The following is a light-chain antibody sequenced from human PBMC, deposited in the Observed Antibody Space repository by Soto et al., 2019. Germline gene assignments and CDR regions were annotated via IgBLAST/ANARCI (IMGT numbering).Light chain of an antibody. CDR1: QSVSIW. V-gene: IGKV1-5*03. Sequence: IQMTQSPSTLSASEGDRVTISCRARQSVSIWLAWYHQKPVRAPKLLIYNASILESGVPSRFSGSGSGTEFTLTISSLQPDDFATYYCQQFNTSPWTFGQGTRVDIK. CDR3: QQFNTSPWT. J-gene: IGKJ1*01. CDR2: NAS.